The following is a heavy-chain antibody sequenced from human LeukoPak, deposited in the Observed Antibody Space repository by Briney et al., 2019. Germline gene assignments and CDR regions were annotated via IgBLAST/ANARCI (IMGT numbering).Heavy chain of an antibody. J-gene: IGHJ5*02. D-gene: IGHD3-10*01. CDR2: INHSGST. V-gene: IGHV4-34*01. CDR3: ARGALYYYGWGSYHHNWFDP. CDR1: GGSFSGYY. Sequence: PSDTLSLTCAVYGGSFSGYYWSWIRQPPGKGLEWIGEINHSGSTNYNPSLKSRVTISVDTSKNQFSLKLSSVTAADTAVYYCARGALYYYGWGSYHHNWFDPWGQGTLVTVSS.